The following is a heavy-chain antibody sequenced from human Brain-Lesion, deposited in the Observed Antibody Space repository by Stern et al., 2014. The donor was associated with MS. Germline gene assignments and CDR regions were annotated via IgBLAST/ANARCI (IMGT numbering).Heavy chain of an antibody. V-gene: IGHV4-31*03. CDR3: ARGSREVLLPRFYFDY. Sequence: VQLVESGPGLVKPSQTLSLTCTVSGGSISSGNYYWSWIRQHPGKGLEWIGSIYHNGSTYYNPPLKSRVTTSIDTSKNQFSLKLSSVTAADTAVYYCARGSREVLLPRFYFDYWGQGTLVTVSS. CDR1: GGSISSGNYY. CDR2: IYHNGST. J-gene: IGHJ4*02. D-gene: IGHD3-3*01.